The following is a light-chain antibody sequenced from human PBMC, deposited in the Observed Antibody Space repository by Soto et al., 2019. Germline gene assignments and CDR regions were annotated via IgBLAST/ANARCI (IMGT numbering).Light chain of an antibody. Sequence: QSALTQPPSASGSPGQSVTISCTGTSSDVGGYNYVSWYQQHPGKAPKLMIYEVSKRPSGVPDRFSGSKSGNTASLTVSGLQAEDEADYYCSSYAGSNEQVFGTGTKV. J-gene: IGLJ1*01. CDR3: SSYAGSNEQV. V-gene: IGLV2-8*01. CDR2: EVS. CDR1: SSDVGGYNY.